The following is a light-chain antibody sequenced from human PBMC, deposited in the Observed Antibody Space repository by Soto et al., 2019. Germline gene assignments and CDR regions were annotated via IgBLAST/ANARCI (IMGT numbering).Light chain of an antibody. Sequence: SALTQPASVSGSPGQSVTISCTGTSNDVGAYNYVSWYQQQLGKAPKLMIYEVSNRPSGISNRFSGSKSGNTASLTISGLQAEDEADYYCSSYTTSITYVFGTGTQLTVL. CDR2: EVS. CDR1: SNDVGAYNY. J-gene: IGLJ1*01. CDR3: SSYTTSITYV. V-gene: IGLV2-14*01.